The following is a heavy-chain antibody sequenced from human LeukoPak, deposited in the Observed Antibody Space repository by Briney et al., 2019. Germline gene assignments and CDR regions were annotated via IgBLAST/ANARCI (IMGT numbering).Heavy chain of an antibody. CDR1: GYTFTSYG. D-gene: IGHD6-13*01. J-gene: IGHJ4*02. CDR2: ISAYNGNT. CDR3: ARSPLGSSSWYLFAENYYFDY. V-gene: IGHV1-18*01. Sequence: GASVKVSCKASGYTFTSYGISWVRQAPGQGLEWMGWISAYNGNTNYAQKLQGRVTMTTDTSTSTAYMELRSLRSDDTAVYYCARSPLGSSSWYLFAENYYFDYWGQGTLVTVSS.